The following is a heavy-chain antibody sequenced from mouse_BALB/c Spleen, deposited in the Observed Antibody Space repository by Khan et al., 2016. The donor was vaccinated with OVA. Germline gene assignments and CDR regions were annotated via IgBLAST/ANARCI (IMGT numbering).Heavy chain of an antibody. CDR2: IYPYNDDT. D-gene: IGHD2-14*01. V-gene: IGHV1S136*01. J-gene: IGHJ2*01. CDR1: GFTFTSYV. CDR3: ARNYRSYVYCSC. Sequence: VQLQQSGPELVKPGASVKMSCKASGFTFTSYVMHWVKQKPGQGLAWIGYIYPYNDDTKYNEKFKGKATLTSDKSSSTAYMELNSLTSEDSAVSFCARNYRSYVYCSCWGHCTTLTVSS.